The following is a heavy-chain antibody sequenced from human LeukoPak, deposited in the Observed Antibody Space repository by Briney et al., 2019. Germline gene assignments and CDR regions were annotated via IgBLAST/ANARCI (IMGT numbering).Heavy chain of an antibody. Sequence: GGSLRLSCAASGFTLSTYAMSWVRQAPGKGLEWVSTISGSGGSTYYADSVKGRFTISRDNSKNTLYLQMNSLRAEDTAVYYCAKGRGGSYGYFDYWGQGTLVTVSS. CDR3: AKGRGGSYGYFDY. CDR1: GFTLSTYA. CDR2: ISGSGGST. J-gene: IGHJ4*02. V-gene: IGHV3-23*01. D-gene: IGHD1-26*01.